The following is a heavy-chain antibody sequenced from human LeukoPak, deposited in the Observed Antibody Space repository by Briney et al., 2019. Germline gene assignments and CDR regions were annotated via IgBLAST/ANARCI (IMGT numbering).Heavy chain of an antibody. Sequence: GGSLRLSCAASGFTFSSYEMNWVRQAPGKGLEWVSYISSSGSTIYYADSVKGRFTISRDNAKNSLYLQMNSLRAEDTTVYYCARDPPYYYDSSGYEGGDYWGQGTLVTVSS. CDR2: ISSSGSTI. J-gene: IGHJ4*02. V-gene: IGHV3-48*03. CDR1: GFTFSSYE. D-gene: IGHD3-22*01. CDR3: ARDPPYYYDSSGYEGGDY.